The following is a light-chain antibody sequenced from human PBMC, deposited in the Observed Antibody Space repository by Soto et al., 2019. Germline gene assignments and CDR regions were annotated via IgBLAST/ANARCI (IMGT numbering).Light chain of an antibody. CDR3: QQYRRSPMCT. Sequence: EIVLTQSPGTLSLSPGETATLSCRASQSVSSSYLDWYQQKPGQAPRLLIYGASSRATGIPYRFSGSVSGTDFTLTISRLEPEDFAVYYCQQYRRSPMCTFGQGSRLEIK. CDR2: GAS. CDR1: QSVSSSY. J-gene: IGKJ2*02. V-gene: IGKV3-20*01.